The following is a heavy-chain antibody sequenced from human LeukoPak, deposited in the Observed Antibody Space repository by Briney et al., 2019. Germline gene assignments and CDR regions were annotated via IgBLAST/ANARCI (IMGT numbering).Heavy chain of an antibody. Sequence: PGGSLRLSCAASGLTFSNAWMSWVRQAPGKGLEWVGRIKSKTDDGTTDYAAPVKGRFTISRDDSKNTLYLQMNSLKTEDTAVYYCTTSPYSGSPTPRNWGQGTLVTVSS. V-gene: IGHV3-15*01. D-gene: IGHD1-26*01. CDR1: GLTFSNAW. CDR3: TTSPYSGSPTPRN. CDR2: IKSKTDDGTT. J-gene: IGHJ4*02.